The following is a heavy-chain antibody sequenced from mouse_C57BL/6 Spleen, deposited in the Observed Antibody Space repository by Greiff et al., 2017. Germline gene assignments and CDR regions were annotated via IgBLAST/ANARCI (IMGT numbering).Heavy chain of an antibody. CDR1: CYTFTSYW. D-gene: IGHD3-2*02. Sequence: QVQLQQPGAELVKPGASVKLSCKASCYTFTSYWMHWVKQRPGQGLEWIGMIHPNSGSTNYNEKFKSKATLTVDKSSSTAYMQLSSLTSEDSAVYYCARYEANSWFAYWGQGTLVTVSA. V-gene: IGHV1-64*01. CDR3: ARYEANSWFAY. CDR2: IHPNSGST. J-gene: IGHJ3*01.